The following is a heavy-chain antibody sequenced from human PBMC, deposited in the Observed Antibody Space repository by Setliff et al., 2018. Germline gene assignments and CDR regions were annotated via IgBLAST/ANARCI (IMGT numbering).Heavy chain of an antibody. J-gene: IGHJ5*02. CDR1: GYSFTSYW. D-gene: IGHD3-3*01. Sequence: PGESLKISCKGSGYSFTSYWIAWVRQMPGKGLEWMVIIYPGDSDTRYSPSFQGQVTISADKSISTAYLQWSSLKASDTAMYYCARQYYNFWSGYSPKKGWFDPWGQGTLVTVSS. V-gene: IGHV5-51*01. CDR3: ARQYYNFWSGYSPKKGWFDP. CDR2: IYPGDSDT.